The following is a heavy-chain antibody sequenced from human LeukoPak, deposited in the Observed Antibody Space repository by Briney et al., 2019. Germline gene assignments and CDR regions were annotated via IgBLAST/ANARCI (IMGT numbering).Heavy chain of an antibody. V-gene: IGHV6-1*01. CDR2: TYYRSKWYN. D-gene: IGHD1-26*01. J-gene: IGHJ4*02. Sequence: SQTLSLTCAISGDSVSSNSAAWNWIRQSPSRGLEWLGRTYYRSKWYNDYAVSAKSRITINPDTSKNQFSLQLNSVTPEDTAVYYCARSLVSGRSEWELLDFDYWGQGTLVTVSS. CDR1: GDSVSSNSAA. CDR3: ARSLVSGRSEWELLDFDY.